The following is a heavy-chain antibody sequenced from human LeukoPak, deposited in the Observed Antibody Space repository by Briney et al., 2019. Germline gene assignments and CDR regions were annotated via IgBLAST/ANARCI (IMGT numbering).Heavy chain of an antibody. CDR3: ARRWGFEDTVVVPAAPYYYGMVV. D-gene: IGHD2-2*01. Sequence: GASVKASCKASGYTFTSYDINWVRQATGQGLEWMGWMNPNTGNTGYAQKFQGRVTMIRNTSISTTYMELSSLRSEDTTVYYCARRWGFEDTVVVPAAPYYYGMVVWGQGTTVTVSS. J-gene: IGHJ6*02. CDR2: MNPNTGNT. V-gene: IGHV1-8*01. CDR1: GYTFTSYD.